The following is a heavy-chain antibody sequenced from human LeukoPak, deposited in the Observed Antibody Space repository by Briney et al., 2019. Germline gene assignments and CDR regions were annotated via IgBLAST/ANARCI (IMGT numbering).Heavy chain of an antibody. CDR3: ARLQGVVVPTAIRVGLDY. CDR2: IYPGDSDT. J-gene: IGHJ4*02. CDR1: GYGFTSYW. V-gene: IGHV5-51*01. D-gene: IGHD2-2*01. Sequence: GESLQISCKGSGYGFTSYWIAWVRQMPGKGLQWMGIIYPGDSDTRYSPSFQGQVTISADKSISTAYLQWSSLKAPDTAMYYCARLQGVVVPTAIRVGLDYWGQGTLVTVSS.